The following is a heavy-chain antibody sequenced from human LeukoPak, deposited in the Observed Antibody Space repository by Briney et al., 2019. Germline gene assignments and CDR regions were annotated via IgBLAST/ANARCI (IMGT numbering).Heavy chain of an antibody. CDR1: GFTFSSYG. J-gene: IGHJ6*02. V-gene: IGHV3-33*01. CDR3: ARDLGDNWNYGNPRVGCMDV. CDR2: ILYYGSNK. D-gene: IGHD1-7*01. Sequence: GRSLILSCAASGFTFSSYGMQWVRQAPGKVLGWEAVILYYGSNKYYADSVKGRFTISRANSKNTMYLQMNSLRAEDTAVYYCARDLGDNWNYGNPRVGCMDVWGQGTTATVSS.